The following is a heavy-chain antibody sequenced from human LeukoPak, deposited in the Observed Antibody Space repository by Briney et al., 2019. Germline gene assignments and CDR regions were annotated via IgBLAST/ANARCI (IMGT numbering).Heavy chain of an antibody. CDR3: AKGLTGIAAAGTIPYYYYGMDV. CDR2: ISWNSGSI. J-gene: IGHJ6*02. D-gene: IGHD6-13*01. CDR1: GFTFDDYA. V-gene: IGHV3-9*01. Sequence: GGSLRLSCAASGFTFDDYAMHWVRQAPGKGLEWVSGISWNSGSIGYADSVKGRFTISRDNAKNSLYLQMNSLRAEDTALYYCAKGLTGIAAAGTIPYYYYGMDVWGQGTTVTVSS.